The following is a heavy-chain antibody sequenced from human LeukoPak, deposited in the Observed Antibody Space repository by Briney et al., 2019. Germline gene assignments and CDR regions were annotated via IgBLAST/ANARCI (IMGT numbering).Heavy chain of an antibody. CDR2: INHSGST. V-gene: IGHV4-34*01. J-gene: IGHJ6*03. CDR3: ARRSITMVRGVLHYYYYYYMDV. Sequence: SETLSLTCAVYGGSFSGYYWSWIRQPPGKGLEWIGEINHSGSTNYNPSLKSRVTISVDTSKNQFSLKLSSVTAADTAVYYCARRSITMVRGVLHYYYYYYMDVWGKGTTVTISS. D-gene: IGHD3-10*01. CDR1: GGSFSGYY.